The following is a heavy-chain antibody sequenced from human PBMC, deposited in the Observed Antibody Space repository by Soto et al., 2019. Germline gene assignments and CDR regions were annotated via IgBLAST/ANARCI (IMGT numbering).Heavy chain of an antibody. CDR1: GNSLPSYW. CDR2: IDPSDSYT. D-gene: IGHD3-22*01. CDR3: ARHEPYYDSSGYQNWFGT. J-gene: IGHJ5*02. Sequence: GQSLKISCKGYGNSLPSYWSSWVHQLPGKGLEWMERIDPSDSYTNYSPSFQGHVTISADKSISTAYLQWSSLKASDTAMYYCARHEPYYDSSGYQNWFGTWGQGTLVTVSS. V-gene: IGHV5-10-1*01.